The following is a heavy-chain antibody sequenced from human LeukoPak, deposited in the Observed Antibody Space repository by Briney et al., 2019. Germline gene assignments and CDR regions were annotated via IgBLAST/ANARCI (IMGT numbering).Heavy chain of an antibody. CDR3: VREGGRLDAEY. J-gene: IGHJ4*02. V-gene: IGHV4-39*07. CDR2: INHSGST. D-gene: IGHD6-25*01. CDR1: GGSISSSSYY. Sequence: SETLSLTCTVSGGSISSSSYYWGWIRQPPGKGLEWIGEINHSGSTNYNPSLKNRVTMSVDTSKNQFFLKLNSVTAADTAVYYCVREGGRLDAEYWGQGNLVTVSS.